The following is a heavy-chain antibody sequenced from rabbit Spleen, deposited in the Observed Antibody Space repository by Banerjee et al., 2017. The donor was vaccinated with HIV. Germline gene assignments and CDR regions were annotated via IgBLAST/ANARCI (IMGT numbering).Heavy chain of an antibody. J-gene: IGHJ4*01. V-gene: IGHV1S40*01. D-gene: IGHD7-1*01. CDR3: ARAYAGYTSYGAAINL. CDR1: GFDFSSNA. CDR2: IYNGDGSI. Sequence: QSLEESGGDLVKPGASLKLTCTASGFDFSSNAMCWVRQAPGKGLEWIGCIYNGDGSIYYASWVKGRFTISKTSSTTVSLQMTSLTAADTATYFCARAYAGYTSYGAAINLWGQGTLVTVS.